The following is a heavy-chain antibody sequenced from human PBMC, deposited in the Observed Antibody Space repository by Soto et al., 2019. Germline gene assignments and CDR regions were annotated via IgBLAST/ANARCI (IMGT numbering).Heavy chain of an antibody. D-gene: IGHD3-3*01. CDR3: ARASTYYDFWSGYYTVRWFDP. V-gene: IGHV4-39*01. CDR1: GGSISSSSYY. J-gene: IGHJ5*02. CDR2: IYYSGST. Sequence: SETLSLTCTVSGGSISSSSYYWGWIRQPPGKGLEWIGSIYYSGSTYYNPSLKSRVTISVDTSKNQFSLKLSSVTAADTAVYHCARASTYYDFWSGYYTVRWFDPWGQGTLVTVSS.